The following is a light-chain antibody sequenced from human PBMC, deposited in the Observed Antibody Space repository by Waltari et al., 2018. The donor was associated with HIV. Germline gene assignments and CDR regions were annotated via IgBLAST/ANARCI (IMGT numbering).Light chain of an antibody. Sequence: SYELTQPPSVSVSPGLTASVTCSGDKLGDKYVCWYQQKPGRSPVLVLFQDTKRPSGIPERFSGSNSGNTATLTISGTQAVDEADYFCQAWDNSTAVFGGGTQLTVL. CDR2: QDT. J-gene: IGLJ2*01. CDR1: KLGDKY. V-gene: IGLV3-1*01. CDR3: QAWDNSTAV.